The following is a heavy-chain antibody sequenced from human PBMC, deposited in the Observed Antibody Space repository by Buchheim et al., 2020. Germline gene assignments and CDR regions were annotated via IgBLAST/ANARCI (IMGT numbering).Heavy chain of an antibody. CDR3: AKDRKEIQLWSKVYYYYYYMDV. D-gene: IGHD5-18*01. CDR1: GFTFSSYA. Sequence: EVQLLESGGGLVQPGGSLRLSCAASGFTFSSYAMSWVRQAPGKGLEWVSAISGSGGSTYYADSVKGRFTISRDNSKNTLYLQMNSLRAEDTAVYYCAKDRKEIQLWSKVYYYYYYMDVWGKGTT. CDR2: ISGSGGST. J-gene: IGHJ6*03. V-gene: IGHV3-23*01.